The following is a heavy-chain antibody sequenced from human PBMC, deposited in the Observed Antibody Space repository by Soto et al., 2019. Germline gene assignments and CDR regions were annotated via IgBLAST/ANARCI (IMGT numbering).Heavy chain of an antibody. CDR3: ARAHFYSGSGNYNNLMFDP. V-gene: IGHV4-34*01. CDR2: INHSGST. J-gene: IGHJ5*02. CDR1: GGSFSGYY. Sequence: KSSETLSLTCAVYGGSFSGYYWSWIRQPPGKGLEWIGEINHSGSTNYNPSLKSRVTISVDTSKNQFSLKLSSVTAADTAVYYCARAHFYSGSGNYNNLMFDPWGQGTQVTVSS. D-gene: IGHD3-10*01.